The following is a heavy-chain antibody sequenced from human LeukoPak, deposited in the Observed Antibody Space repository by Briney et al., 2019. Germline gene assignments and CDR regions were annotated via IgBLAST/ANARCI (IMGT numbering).Heavy chain of an antibody. V-gene: IGHV1-69*05. CDR1: GGTFSSYA. CDR3: ARGQDIVVEPAAIGFGT. Sequence: SVKVSCKASGGTFSSYAISWVRQAPGQGLERMGGIIPIFGTANYAQKFQGRVTITTDESTSTAYMELSSLRSEDTAVYYCARGQDIVVEPAAIGFGTWGKETLVTFS. J-gene: IGHJ4*02. CDR2: IIPIFGTA. D-gene: IGHD2-2*02.